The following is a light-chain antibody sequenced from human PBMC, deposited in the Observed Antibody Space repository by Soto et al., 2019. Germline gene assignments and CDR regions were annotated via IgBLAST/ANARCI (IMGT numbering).Light chain of an antibody. J-gene: IGLJ1*01. Sequence: QSVLTQPHSAYGTPGQRVTISCSGSSSNIGTSSVHWFQQLPGTAPKLLISTTNQRPSGVPERFSGSKSGTSASLAISGLQSEDEADYYCAAWDASLNGHAFGTGTKLTVL. CDR3: AAWDASLNGHA. CDR2: TTN. V-gene: IGLV1-44*01. CDR1: SSNIGTSS.